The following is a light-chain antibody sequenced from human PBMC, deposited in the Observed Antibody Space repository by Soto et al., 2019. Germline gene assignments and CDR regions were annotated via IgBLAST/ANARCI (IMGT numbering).Light chain of an antibody. CDR2: SYN. Sequence: QSVLTQPPSASGTPGQRVTISCSGSSSNIGTNTVNWYQHLPRTAPKLLIFSYNQRPSGVPDRFSGSKSGASASLAISGLQPEDEDDYYCQSYDSTLSARYVFGTGTKVTVL. J-gene: IGLJ1*01. V-gene: IGLV1-44*01. CDR3: QSYDSTLSARYV. CDR1: SSNIGTNT.